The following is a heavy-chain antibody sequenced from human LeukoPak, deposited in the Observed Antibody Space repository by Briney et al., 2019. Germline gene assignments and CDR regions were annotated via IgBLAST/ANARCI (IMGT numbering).Heavy chain of an antibody. J-gene: IGHJ4*02. CDR2: IYYTGST. D-gene: IGHD2-8*02. V-gene: IGHV4-59*01. CDR1: GGSIGFYY. Sequence: SETLSLTCTVSGGSIGFYYWTWLRQPPGKGLEWIGYIYYTGSTNYNPSLKSRVTISVDASKNQVSLKLTSVTAADTAVYYCARYTGTGSYFWGQGTLVTVSS. CDR3: ARYTGTGSYF.